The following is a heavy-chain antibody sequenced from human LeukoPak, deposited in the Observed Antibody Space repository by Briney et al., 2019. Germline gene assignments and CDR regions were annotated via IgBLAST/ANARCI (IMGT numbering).Heavy chain of an antibody. Sequence: ASVKVSCKASGYTFTGYYMHWLRQAPGQGLEWMGWINPNSGGTNYAQKFQGRVTITRDTSISTAYMELSRLRSDDTAVYYCARVFEDIVVVPAAPFDYWGQGTLVTVSS. D-gene: IGHD2-2*01. CDR2: INPNSGGT. V-gene: IGHV1-2*02. CDR1: GYTFTGYY. CDR3: ARVFEDIVVVPAAPFDY. J-gene: IGHJ4*02.